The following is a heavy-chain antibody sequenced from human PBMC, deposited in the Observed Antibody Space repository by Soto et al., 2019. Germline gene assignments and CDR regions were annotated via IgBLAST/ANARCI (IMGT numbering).Heavy chain of an antibody. CDR3: AKAGQVGIWFGEGY. V-gene: IGHV3-23*01. Sequence: EVQLLESGGGLVQPGGSLRLSCAASGFTFSSYAMSWVRQAPGKGLEWVSAISGSGGSTYYADSVKGRFTISRDNSKNTLYLQMNSLRAEDTAVYYGAKAGQVGIWFGEGYWGQGTLVTVSS. CDR2: ISGSGGST. D-gene: IGHD3-10*01. CDR1: GFTFSSYA. J-gene: IGHJ4*02.